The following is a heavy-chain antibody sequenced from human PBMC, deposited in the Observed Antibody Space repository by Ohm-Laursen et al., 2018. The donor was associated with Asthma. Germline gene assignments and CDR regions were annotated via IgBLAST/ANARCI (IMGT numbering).Heavy chain of an antibody. Sequence: SVKVSCKSSGGTFSNYVIGWVRQAPGQGLEWMGGIIPIFGTANYAQKFQGRVTITADTSTSTAYMELSRLRSEDTAAYFCARDMEDSTSSGWFDPWGQGTHVTVSS. CDR2: IIPIFGTA. CDR3: ARDMEDSTSSGWFDP. D-gene: IGHD6-6*01. V-gene: IGHV1-69*06. J-gene: IGHJ5*02. CDR1: GGTFSNYV.